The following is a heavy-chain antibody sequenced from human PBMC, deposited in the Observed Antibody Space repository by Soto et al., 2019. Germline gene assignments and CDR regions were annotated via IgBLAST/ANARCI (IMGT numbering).Heavy chain of an antibody. Sequence: GGSLRLSCAASGFTFSSYWMHWVRQAPGKGLVWVSRINTDGSSTTYADSVKGRFTISRDNAKNTLYLQMDSLRAEDTAVYYCARDRRAEIVVVPAASNRFDPWGQGTLVTVSS. J-gene: IGHJ5*02. D-gene: IGHD2-2*01. V-gene: IGHV3-74*01. CDR2: INTDGSST. CDR1: GFTFSSYW. CDR3: ARDRRAEIVVVPAASNRFDP.